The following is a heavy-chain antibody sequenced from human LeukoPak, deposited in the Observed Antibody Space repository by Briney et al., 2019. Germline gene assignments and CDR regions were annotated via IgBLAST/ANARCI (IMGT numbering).Heavy chain of an antibody. Sequence: GESLKISCKGSGYRFTSYWIGWVRPMPGKGLEWMGIIYPGDFDTRYSPSFQGQVTISADKSISTAYLQWTSLKASDTAIYYCARRSGSYSQWGQGTLVTVSS. CDR1: GYRFTSYW. D-gene: IGHD1-26*01. V-gene: IGHV5-51*01. CDR2: IYPGDFDT. CDR3: ARRSGSYSQ. J-gene: IGHJ4*02.